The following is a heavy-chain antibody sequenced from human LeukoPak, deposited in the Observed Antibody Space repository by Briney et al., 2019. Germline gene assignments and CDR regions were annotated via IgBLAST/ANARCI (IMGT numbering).Heavy chain of an antibody. D-gene: IGHD3-10*01. CDR1: GFTFSSYW. V-gene: IGHV3-7*01. CDR3: ARDGLYGSGSYLSKGLDV. Sequence: GGSLRLSCAASGFTFSSYWMSWVRQAPGKGLEWVANIKQNGSEKYYVDSVKGRFTISRDNAKNSLYLQMNSLRAEDTAVYYCARDGLYGSGSYLSKGLDVWGQGTTVTVSS. J-gene: IGHJ6*02. CDR2: IKQNGSEK.